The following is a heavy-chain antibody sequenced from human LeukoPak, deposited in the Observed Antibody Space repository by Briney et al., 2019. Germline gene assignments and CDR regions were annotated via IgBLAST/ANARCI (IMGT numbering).Heavy chain of an antibody. Sequence: TGRSLRLSCAASGFTFSNYGMHWVPQAPGKGLEWLTVISYDGSYKYYADSVKGRFTISRDNSKNTLYLQMNSLRAEDTAVYYCAKEKVVVVPAAILDYWGQGTLVTVSS. CDR3: AKEKVVVVPAAILDY. J-gene: IGHJ4*02. V-gene: IGHV3-30*18. D-gene: IGHD2-2*01. CDR2: ISYDGSYK. CDR1: GFTFSNYG.